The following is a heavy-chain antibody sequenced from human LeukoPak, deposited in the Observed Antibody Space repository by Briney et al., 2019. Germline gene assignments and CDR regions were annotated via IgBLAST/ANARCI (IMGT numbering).Heavy chain of an antibody. V-gene: IGHV1-2*06. J-gene: IGHJ4*02. CDR3: ARERSAYCGGDCFLDFDY. CDR2: INPNSGGT. D-gene: IGHD2-21*02. CDR1: GYTFTGYY. Sequence: ASVKVSCKASGYTFTGYYMHWVRQAPGQGLEWMGRINPNSGGTNYAQKFQGRVTMTRDTSISTAYMELSRLRSDDTAVYYWARERSAYCGGDCFLDFDYWGQGTLVTVSS.